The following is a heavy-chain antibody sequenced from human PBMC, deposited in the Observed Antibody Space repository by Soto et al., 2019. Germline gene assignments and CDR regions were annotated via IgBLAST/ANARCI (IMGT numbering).Heavy chain of an antibody. CDR1: GFTFGDYA. CDR3: AKSHTTSGWYVTTDY. D-gene: IGHD6-19*01. Sequence: LRLSCAASGFTFGDYAMQWVRQAPGKGLEWVSAISWNSGSIDYADSVKGRFTISRDNAKNSLYLQMNSLRAEDTALYYCAKSHTTSGWYVTTDYWGQRTRVTVSS. J-gene: IGHJ4*02. V-gene: IGHV3-9*01. CDR2: ISWNSGSI.